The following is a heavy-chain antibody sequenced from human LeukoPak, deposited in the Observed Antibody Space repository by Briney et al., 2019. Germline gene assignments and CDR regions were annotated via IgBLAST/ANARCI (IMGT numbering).Heavy chain of an antibody. CDR3: ARGGAVGIVGADDAFDI. D-gene: IGHD1-26*01. CDR2: ISAYNGNT. CDR1: GYTFTSYG. V-gene: IGHV1-18*01. Sequence: ASVKVSCKASGYTFTSYGISWVRQAPGQGLEWMGWISAYNGNTNYAQKLQGRVTMTTDTSTSTAYMELRSLRSDDTAVYYCARGGAVGIVGADDAFDIWGQGTMVTVSS. J-gene: IGHJ3*02.